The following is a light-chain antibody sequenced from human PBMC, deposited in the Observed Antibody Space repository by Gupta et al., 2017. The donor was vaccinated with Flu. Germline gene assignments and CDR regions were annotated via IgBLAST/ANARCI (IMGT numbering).Light chain of an antibody. Sequence: QSALTPPPSVSASPGQSITISCTGTSSDVGGYNYVSWYQQHPGKAPKLMIYEVSNRPSGVSNRFSGSKSGNTASLTISGLQAEDEADYYCSSYTSSSTKVFGTGTKVTVL. CDR2: EVS. J-gene: IGLJ1*01. CDR3: SSYTSSSTKV. V-gene: IGLV2-14*01. CDR1: SSDVGGYNY.